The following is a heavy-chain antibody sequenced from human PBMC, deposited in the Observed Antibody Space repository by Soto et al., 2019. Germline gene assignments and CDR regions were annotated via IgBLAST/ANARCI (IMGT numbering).Heavy chain of an antibody. CDR1: GGSISSGGYS. CDR3: ARAHYGDYGYGMHV. J-gene: IGHJ6*02. D-gene: IGHD4-17*01. Sequence: QLQLQESGSGLVKPSQTLSLTCAVSGGSISSGGYSWGWIRQPPGKGLEWIGYIYHSGSTYYNPYLTTRVTIXVXRXXYQFSLKLSSVTAADTAVYYCARAHYGDYGYGMHVWGHGTTVNASS. V-gene: IGHV4-30-2*01. CDR2: IYHSGST.